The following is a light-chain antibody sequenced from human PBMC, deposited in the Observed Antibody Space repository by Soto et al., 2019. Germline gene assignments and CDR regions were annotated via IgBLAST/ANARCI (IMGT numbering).Light chain of an antibody. CDR1: SSDIGSNP. J-gene: IGLJ2*01. Sequence: QSVLTQPPSASGTPGQRVAISCSGGSSDIGSNPVNWYLHLPGAAPKLLIYRDNQRPSGVPDRFSGSKSGTSASLTISGLQSEDEADYYCSAWTDSGYAPVFGGGTKLTVL. V-gene: IGLV1-44*01. CDR3: SAWTDSGYAPV. CDR2: RDN.